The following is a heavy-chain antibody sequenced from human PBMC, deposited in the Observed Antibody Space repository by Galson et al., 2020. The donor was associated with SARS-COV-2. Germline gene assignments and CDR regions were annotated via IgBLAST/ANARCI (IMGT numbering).Heavy chain of an antibody. D-gene: IGHD2-15*01. Sequence: SETLSLTCTVSGGSISSGPYYWTWIRQHPGTGLEWIGHIYHSKSTYHNPSLKSRVTISADTSKNQFSLKLSSVTAADTAGYYCARVTVVVVTVDPWGQGALVTVSS. CDR3: ARVTVVVVTVDP. V-gene: IGHV4-31*03. J-gene: IGHJ5*02. CDR2: IYHSKST. CDR1: GGSISSGPYY.